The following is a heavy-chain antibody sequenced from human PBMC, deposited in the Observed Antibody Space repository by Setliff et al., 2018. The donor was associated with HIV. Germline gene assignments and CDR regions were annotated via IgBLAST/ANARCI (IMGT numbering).Heavy chain of an antibody. D-gene: IGHD1-1*01. CDR1: GGSINNDIYF. J-gene: IGHJ5*02. CDR2: IYYSGST. Sequence: PSETLSLTCTVSGGSINNDIYFWSWIRQYPGKGLEWIGYIYYSGSTYYNPSLKSRITLSVDTSKNQFSLGVNSVTAADTAVYYCARLEDQLGPGWFAPWGQGTLVTVSS. V-gene: IGHV4-31*03. CDR3: ARLEDQLGPGWFAP.